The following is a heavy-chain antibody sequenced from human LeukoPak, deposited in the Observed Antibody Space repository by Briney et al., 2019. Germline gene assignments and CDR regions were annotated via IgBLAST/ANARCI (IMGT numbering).Heavy chain of an antibody. CDR1: GGSISSSNW. CDR2: IYHSGST. Sequence: PSGTLSLTCAVSGGSISSSNWWSWVRQPPGKGLEWIGEIYHSGSTNYNPSLKSRVTISVDKSKNQFSLKLSSVTAADTAVYYCARKGYGSGSFSRSFDYWGQGTLVTVSS. V-gene: IGHV4-4*02. D-gene: IGHD3-10*01. CDR3: ARKGYGSGSFSRSFDY. J-gene: IGHJ4*02.